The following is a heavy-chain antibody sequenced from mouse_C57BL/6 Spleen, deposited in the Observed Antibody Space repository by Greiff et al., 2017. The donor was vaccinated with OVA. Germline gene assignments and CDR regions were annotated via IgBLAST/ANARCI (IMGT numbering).Heavy chain of an antibody. CDR1: GYTFTSYW. V-gene: IGHV1-50*01. CDR2: IDPSDSYT. Sequence: QVQLQQPGAELVKPGASVKLSCKASGYTFTSYWMQWVKQRPGQGLEWIGEIDPSDSYTNYNHKFKGKATLTVDTSSSTAYMQLSSLTSEDSAVYYCARSLHYYGSSPYYFDYWGQGTTLTVSS. D-gene: IGHD1-1*01. J-gene: IGHJ2*01. CDR3: ARSLHYYGSSPYYFDY.